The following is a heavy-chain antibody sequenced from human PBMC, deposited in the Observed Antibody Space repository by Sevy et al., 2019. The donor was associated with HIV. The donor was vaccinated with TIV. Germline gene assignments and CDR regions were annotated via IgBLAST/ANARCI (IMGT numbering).Heavy chain of an antibody. CDR2: ISPDSGDT. J-gene: IGHJ4*02. D-gene: IGHD3-10*01. V-gene: IGHV1-2*02. Sequence: ASVKVSCTSSGYTFIAHYLHWVRQAPGQGLEWMGWISPDSGDTKYIEKFQGRVTMTRDTSISTAYMELITLRSDDTAVYFCARVQGGGVPDYWGQGTLVTVSS. CDR1: GYTFIAHY. CDR3: ARVQGGGVPDY.